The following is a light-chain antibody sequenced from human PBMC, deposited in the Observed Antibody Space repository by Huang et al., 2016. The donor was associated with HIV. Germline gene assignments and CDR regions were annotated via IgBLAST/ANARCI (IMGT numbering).Light chain of an antibody. CDR1: QSISNY. V-gene: IGKV1-39*01. CDR2: SAS. Sequence: DIQMTQSPSSLSASVGDRVTITCRASQSISNYLNWYQQKPGKAPNLLIYSASNLQSGVPSRFSGSGSGTDFTLTISSLQPEDFATYFCQQSYSTPYTFGQGAKLEIK. CDR3: QQSYSTPYT. J-gene: IGKJ2*01.